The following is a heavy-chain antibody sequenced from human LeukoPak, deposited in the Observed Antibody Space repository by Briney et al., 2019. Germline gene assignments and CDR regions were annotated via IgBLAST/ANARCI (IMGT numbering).Heavy chain of an antibody. D-gene: IGHD5/OR15-5a*01. CDR2: INPSGGST. V-gene: IGHV1-46*01. CDR3: ARGFDGLRLKGQYFDY. J-gene: IGHJ4*02. CDR1: GYTFTSYY. Sequence: ASVRVSCKASGYTFTSYYIYWVRQAPGQGLEWMGIINPSGGSTSYAQKFQGRVTMTRDTSTSTVYMEVTSLRSEDTAVYYCARGFDGLRLKGQYFDYWGQGTLVTVSS.